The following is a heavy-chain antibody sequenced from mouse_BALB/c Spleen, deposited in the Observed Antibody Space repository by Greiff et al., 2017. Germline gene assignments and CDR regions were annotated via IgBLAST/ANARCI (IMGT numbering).Heavy chain of an antibody. J-gene: IGHJ4*01. CDR2: INPSTGYT. V-gene: IGHV1-7*01. CDR3: ARGYRYDVGYAMDY. D-gene: IGHD2-14*01. CDR1: GYTFTSYW. Sequence: VMLVESGAELAKPGASVKMSCKASGYTFTSYWMHWVKQRPGQGLEWIGYINPSTGYTEYNQKFKDKATLTADKSSSTAYMQLSSLTSEDSAVYYCARGYRYDVGYAMDYWGQGTSVTVSS.